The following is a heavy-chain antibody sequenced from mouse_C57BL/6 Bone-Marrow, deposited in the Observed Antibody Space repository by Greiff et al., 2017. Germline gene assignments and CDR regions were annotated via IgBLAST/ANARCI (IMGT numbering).Heavy chain of an antibody. V-gene: IGHV1-9*01. CDR3: AREATVAYFDY. CDR2: ILPGSGST. Sequence: QVQLQQSGAELMKPGASVKLSCKATGYTFTGYWIEWVKQRPGHGLEWIGEILPGSGSTTYNEKFKGKATFTADTSSNTAYLQLSSLTTEDSAIYYCAREATVAYFDYWGQGTTLTVSS. D-gene: IGHD1-1*01. CDR1: GYTFTGYW. J-gene: IGHJ2*01.